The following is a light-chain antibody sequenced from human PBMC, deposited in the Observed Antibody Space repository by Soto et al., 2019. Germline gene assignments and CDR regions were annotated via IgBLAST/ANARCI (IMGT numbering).Light chain of an antibody. V-gene: IGKV3-20*01. Sequence: EIALTQSPATLSLSPGESATLCCRASQSVSVYLAWYQQKPGQAPRLLIYGASSRATGIPDRFSGSGSGTDFTLTISRLEPEDFAVYYCQQYGSSRTLGQGTKVDIK. J-gene: IGKJ1*01. CDR3: QQYGSSRT. CDR2: GAS. CDR1: QSVSVY.